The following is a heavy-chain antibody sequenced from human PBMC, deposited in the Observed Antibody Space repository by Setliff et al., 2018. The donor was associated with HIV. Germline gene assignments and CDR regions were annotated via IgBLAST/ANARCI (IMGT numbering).Heavy chain of an antibody. CDR3: ARAEGDAYNSLPYFDS. J-gene: IGHJ4*02. CDR2: IYYSGST. V-gene: IGHV4-30-4*02. Sequence: PSETLSLTCTVSGGSISSGDYYWSWIRQPPGKGLEWIGNIYYSGSTYYNPSLKSRVTTSVDTSENQFSLHLTSVTAADTAVYYCARAEGDAYNSLPYFDSWGPGALVTVSS. CDR1: GGSISSGDYY. D-gene: IGHD1-1*01.